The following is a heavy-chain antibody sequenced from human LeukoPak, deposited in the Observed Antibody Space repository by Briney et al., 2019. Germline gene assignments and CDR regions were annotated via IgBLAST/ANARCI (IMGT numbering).Heavy chain of an antibody. J-gene: IGHJ6*04. Sequence: GGSLRLSCAASGFTFSSYWMSWVRQAPGKGLEWVANIKQDGSEKYYVDSVKGRFAISRDNAKNSLYLQMNSLRAEDTAVYYCARHAPYGSGSYYRFLGYYYYGMDVWGKGTTVTVSS. CDR2: IKQDGSEK. CDR1: GFTFSSYW. D-gene: IGHD3-10*01. CDR3: ARHAPYGSGSYYRFLGYYYYGMDV. V-gene: IGHV3-7*03.